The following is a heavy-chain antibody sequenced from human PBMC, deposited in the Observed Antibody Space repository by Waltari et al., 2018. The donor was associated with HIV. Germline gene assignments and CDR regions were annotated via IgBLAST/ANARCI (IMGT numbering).Heavy chain of an antibody. Sequence: QVHLHQWGAGLLKPSETLSLTCAVYGEPSFDLSSWNWIRQPPGQARDWIGALRESGRLSLNPSLKRRVTISLDTSKKKFSLKLASVTAADPGLYYCARGPVAWGEAHNLDWFFDVWGRGTLVTVSS. J-gene: IGHJ2*01. D-gene: IGHD3-10*01. CDR2: LRESGRL. CDR3: ARGPVAWGEAHNLDWFFDV. CDR1: GEPSFDLSS. V-gene: IGHV4-34*01.